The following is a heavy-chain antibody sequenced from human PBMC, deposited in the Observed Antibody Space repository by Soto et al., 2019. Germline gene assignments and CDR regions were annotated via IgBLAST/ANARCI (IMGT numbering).Heavy chain of an antibody. CDR3: GRVTGGHDSGGNYMDV. Sequence: QVQLVQSGPEVKKPGSSVKVSCKTSGGTLSSYSISWVRQAPGQGLEWVGRIITFVGKANVAQQFQGRVTITADRSTDTTYMELRRQTSDDTAVYYCGRVTGGHDSGGNYMDVWGTCTTVTVSS. CDR2: IITFVGKA. D-gene: IGHD5-12*01. V-gene: IGHV1-69*08. J-gene: IGHJ6*03. CDR1: GGTLSSYS.